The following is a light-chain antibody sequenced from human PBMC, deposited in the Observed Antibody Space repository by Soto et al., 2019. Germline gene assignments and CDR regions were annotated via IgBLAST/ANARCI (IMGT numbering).Light chain of an antibody. J-gene: IGKJ4*01. CDR3: QQRTNWLT. V-gene: IGKV3-11*01. CDR2: DAT. Sequence: EIVLTQSPATLSLSPGERATLSCRASQSVTWYLAWYQQKPGQAPRLLIYDATNRATGIPARFSGRGSGTAFTLTISSLEPEDFAVYYCQQRTNWLTFGGGTRVEI. CDR1: QSVTWY.